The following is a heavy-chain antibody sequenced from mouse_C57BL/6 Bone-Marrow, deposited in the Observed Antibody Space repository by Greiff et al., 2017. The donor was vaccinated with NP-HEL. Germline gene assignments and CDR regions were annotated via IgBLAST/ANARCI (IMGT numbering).Heavy chain of an antibody. CDR1: GYTFTSYW. CDR3: ATGYYYGSSYVRFAY. V-gene: IGHV1-64*01. Sequence: QVQLQQPGAELVKPGASGKLSCKASGYTFTSYWMHWVKQRPGQGLEWIGMIHPNSGSTNYNEKFKSKATLTVDKSSSTAYMQLSSLTSEDSAVYYCATGYYYGSSYVRFAYWGQGTLVTVSA. D-gene: IGHD1-1*01. CDR2: IHPNSGST. J-gene: IGHJ3*01.